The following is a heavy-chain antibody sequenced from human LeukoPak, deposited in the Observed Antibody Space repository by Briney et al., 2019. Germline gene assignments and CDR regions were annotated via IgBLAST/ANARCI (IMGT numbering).Heavy chain of an antibody. CDR2: IYYDGTT. J-gene: IGHJ6*03. CDR3: ARQITYYGPYFYYMDV. V-gene: IGHV4-39*07. CDR1: DGSISSSNYY. Sequence: SETLSLTCTVSDGSISSSNYYRGWIRQPPGKGLEWIGSIYYDGTTYYNPSLNSRVTMSIGTSKNQLSLKLSSVTAADTAVFYCARQITYYGPYFYYMDVWGKGTTVTVSS. D-gene: IGHD3-22*01.